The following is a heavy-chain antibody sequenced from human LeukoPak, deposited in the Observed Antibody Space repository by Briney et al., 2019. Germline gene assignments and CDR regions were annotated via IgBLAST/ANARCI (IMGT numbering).Heavy chain of an antibody. Sequence: SETLSLTCTVSGGSVSSGSYYWSWIRQPPGKGLEWIGYIYYSGSTNCNPSLKSRVTISVDTSKNQFSLKLSSVTAADTAVYYCARENPPYYYYGMDVWGQGTTVTVSS. CDR1: GGSVSSGSYY. J-gene: IGHJ6*02. CDR3: ARENPPYYYYGMDV. CDR2: IYYSGST. V-gene: IGHV4-61*01.